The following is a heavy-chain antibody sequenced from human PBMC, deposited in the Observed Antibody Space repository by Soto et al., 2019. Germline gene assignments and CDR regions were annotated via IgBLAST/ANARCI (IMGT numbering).Heavy chain of an antibody. CDR1: GGSLTDHY. CDR3: ARGNDWKSSTFDI. J-gene: IGHJ3*02. Sequence: QVQLQESGPGLVKHSETLSLTCTVAGGSLTDHYWNWFRQSPGKGLHWIGYVYYSGGTNYNPSLKSRVTMSVDTSKNQFSLNLRSVTTADTAVYYCARGNDWKSSTFDIWGQGTMVSVSS. CDR2: VYYSGGT. D-gene: IGHD2-21*01. V-gene: IGHV4-59*11.